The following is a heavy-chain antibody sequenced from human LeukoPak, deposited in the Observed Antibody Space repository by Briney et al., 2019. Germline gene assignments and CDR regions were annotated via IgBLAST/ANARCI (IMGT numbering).Heavy chain of an antibody. Sequence: GRSLRLSCAASGFTFSTYVMYWVRQAPGKGLEWAALISYDGSSKYYADPVKGRFTISRDNSKNTVYLQMDSLRAEDTAVYYCAKVTTSTKYYSGLDVWGQGATVTVSS. CDR2: ISYDGSSK. V-gene: IGHV3-30*18. CDR1: GFTFSTYV. CDR3: AKVTTSTKYYSGLDV. J-gene: IGHJ6*02. D-gene: IGHD1-14*01.